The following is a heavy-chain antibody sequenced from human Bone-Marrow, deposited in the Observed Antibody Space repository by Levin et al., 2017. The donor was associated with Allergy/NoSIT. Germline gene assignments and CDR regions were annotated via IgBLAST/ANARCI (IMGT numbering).Heavy chain of an antibody. J-gene: IGHJ4*02. D-gene: IGHD6-6*01. CDR1: GFTFRDHT. Sequence: GGSLRLSCTGSGFTFRDHTMSWFRQAPGKGLEWVGFIRSKRYGGTTEYAASVKGRITISRDDSKSFAYLQMNSLKTEDTAVYFCAREHPTEYGSSNFDHWGQGTLVTVSS. CDR3: AREHPTEYGSSNFDH. V-gene: IGHV3-49*03. CDR2: IRSKRYGGTT.